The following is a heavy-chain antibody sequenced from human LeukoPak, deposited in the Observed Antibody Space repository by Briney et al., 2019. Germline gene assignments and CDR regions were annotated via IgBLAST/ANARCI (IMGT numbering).Heavy chain of an antibody. Sequence: GGSLRLSCVASGFSFSSSSMNCVRQAPGKGLEWVSSITSSSHKIHYADSVKGRFTISRDNAKNSLYLQMSSLRAEDTAVYYCAKDNTGYYGSGNYYYNWFDPWGQGTLVIVSS. D-gene: IGHD3-10*01. J-gene: IGHJ5*02. CDR3: AKDNTGYYGSGNYYYNWFDP. CDR2: ITSSSHKI. V-gene: IGHV3-21*01. CDR1: GFSFSSSS.